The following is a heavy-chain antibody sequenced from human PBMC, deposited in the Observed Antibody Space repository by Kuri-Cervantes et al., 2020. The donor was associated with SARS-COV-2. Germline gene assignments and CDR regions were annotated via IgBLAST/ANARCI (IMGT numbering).Heavy chain of an antibody. CDR1: GGSFSGYY. CDR3: ARVGVVIAIPDY. D-gene: IGHD2-21*01. CDR2: IYHSGST. V-gene: IGHV4-34*01. J-gene: IGHJ4*02. Sequence: SETLSLTCAVYGGSFSGYYWSWIRQPPGKGLEWIGSIYHSGSTYYNPSLKSRVTISVDTSKNQFSLKLSSVTAADTAVYYCARVGVVIAIPDYWGQGTLVTVSS.